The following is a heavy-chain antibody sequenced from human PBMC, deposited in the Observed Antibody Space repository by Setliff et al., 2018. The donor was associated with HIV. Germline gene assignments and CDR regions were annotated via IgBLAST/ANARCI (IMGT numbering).Heavy chain of an antibody. CDR1: GFTFSSYS. Sequence: PGGSLRLSCVASGFTFSSYSMNWVRQTPGKGLEWVSYISSSSSPIYYADSVKGRFTISRDNAKNSLYLQMNSLRAEDTAVYYCAKTYSSGWYGYYYMDVWGKGTTVTVSS. V-gene: IGHV3-48*01. CDR2: ISSSSSPI. D-gene: IGHD6-19*01. CDR3: AKTYSSGWYGYYYMDV. J-gene: IGHJ6*03.